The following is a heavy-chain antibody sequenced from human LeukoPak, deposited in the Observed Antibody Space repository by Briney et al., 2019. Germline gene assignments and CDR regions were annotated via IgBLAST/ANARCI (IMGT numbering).Heavy chain of an antibody. J-gene: IGHJ4*02. CDR1: GFTFSSYA. CDR3: ATTGGSWYDGSFDY. Sequence: GGSLRLSCAASGFTFSSYAMSWVRQAPGKGLEWGAVMWYDGTNKYYADSVKGRFTISRDNSKNTVYLQLNSLRAEDTAVYYCATTGGSWYDGSFDYWGKGTLVTVSS. CDR2: MWYDGTNK. D-gene: IGHD6-13*01. V-gene: IGHV3-33*08.